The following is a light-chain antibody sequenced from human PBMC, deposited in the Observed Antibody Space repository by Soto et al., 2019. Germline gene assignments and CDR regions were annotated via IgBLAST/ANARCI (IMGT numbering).Light chain of an antibody. CDR1: QSLLHSNGYNY. V-gene: IGKV2-28*01. CDR3: MHSLQTPWT. Sequence: DIVMTQSPLSLPVTPGEPASISCRSSQSLLHSNGYNYLDWYLQKPGQSPQLLIYLGSNLASGVPDRFSGSGSGTDCTLKISRVEAEDVGVYYCMHSLQTPWTFGQGTKVEIK. J-gene: IGKJ1*01. CDR2: LGS.